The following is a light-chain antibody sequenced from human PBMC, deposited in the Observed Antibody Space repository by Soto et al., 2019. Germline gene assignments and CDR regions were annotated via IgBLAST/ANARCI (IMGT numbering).Light chain of an antibody. V-gene: IGKV3-20*01. J-gene: IGKJ4*01. CDR1: QSVNSNS. CDR2: GAS. CDR3: QQLNSYPTT. Sequence: EVVLTQSPGTLSLSPGERATLSCRASQSVNSNSLAWYQQKPGQAPRVFIYGASTRATGIPDRFSGSGSGTDFTLKISSLEPEDFAVYYCQQLNSYPTTFAGGTKVDI.